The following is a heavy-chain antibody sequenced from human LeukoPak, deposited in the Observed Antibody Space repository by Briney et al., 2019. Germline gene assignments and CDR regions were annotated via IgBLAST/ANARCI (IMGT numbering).Heavy chain of an antibody. CDR2: IYYSGST. D-gene: IGHD3-10*01. V-gene: IGHV4-61*02. CDR3: VRDHNQYYYGSGVSGGWFDP. J-gene: IGHJ5*02. CDR1: GGSISSGSYY. Sequence: SQTLSLTCTVSGGSISSGSYYWSWIRQPAGKGLEWIGRIYYSGSTHYNPSLKSRVTVSVDTSNNQISLKLSSVTAADTAVYYCVRDHNQYYYGSGVSGGWFDPWGQGTLVTVSS.